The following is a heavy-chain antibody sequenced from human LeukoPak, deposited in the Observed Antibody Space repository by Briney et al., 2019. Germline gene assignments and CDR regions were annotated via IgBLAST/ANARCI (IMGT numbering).Heavy chain of an antibody. CDR3: ARPNDYLTRRASYGMDV. Sequence: GASVKVSCKASGGTFSSYAISWVRQAPGQGLEWMAIINPSNGYTNYAQNFQGRVTTTRDTSTSTVNMELRGLRSEDTAVYYCARPNDYLTRRASYGMDVWGQGTTVTVSS. J-gene: IGHJ6*02. CDR2: INPSNGYT. CDR1: GGTFSSYA. D-gene: IGHD3/OR15-3a*01. V-gene: IGHV1-46*01.